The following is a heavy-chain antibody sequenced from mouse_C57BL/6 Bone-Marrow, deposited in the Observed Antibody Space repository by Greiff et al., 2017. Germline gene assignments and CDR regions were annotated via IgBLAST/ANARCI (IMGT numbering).Heavy chain of an antibody. Sequence: QVQLQQSGPELVKPGASVKISCKASGYAFSSSWMNWVKQRPGKGLEWIGRIYPGDGDTNYNGKFKGKATLTADKSSSTAYMQLSSLTSEDSAVYFCARSGNYDGSRYFYWYSEVWGTGTTVTVSS. V-gene: IGHV1-82*01. CDR1: GYAFSSSW. CDR2: IYPGDGDT. CDR3: ARSGNYDGSRYFYWYSEV. J-gene: IGHJ1*03. D-gene: IGHD1-1*01.